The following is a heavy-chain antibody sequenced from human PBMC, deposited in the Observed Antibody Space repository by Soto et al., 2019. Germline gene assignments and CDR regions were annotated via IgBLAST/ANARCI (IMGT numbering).Heavy chain of an antibody. CDR2: MNPNSGNT. J-gene: IGHJ6*02. V-gene: IGHV1-8*01. D-gene: IGHD3-10*01. Sequence: ASVKVSCKASGYTFTSYDINWVRQATGQGLEWMGWMNPNSGNTGYAQKFQGRVTMTRNTSISTAYMELSSLRSEDTAVYYCARGGVQWFGEFYYYYGMDVWGQGTTVTVSS. CDR3: ARGGVQWFGEFYYYYGMDV. CDR1: GYTFTSYD.